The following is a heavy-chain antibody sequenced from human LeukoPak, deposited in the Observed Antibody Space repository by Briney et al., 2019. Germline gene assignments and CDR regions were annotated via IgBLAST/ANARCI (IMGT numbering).Heavy chain of an antibody. CDR1: GFTFSGHW. V-gene: IGHV3-7*01. Sequence: GRSLRLSCAASGFTFSGHWMSWVRHAPGKGLEWVANINQGGSDKYYVDSVKGRFTISRDNANNLLYLQMNSLRGEDTAVYYGTRDRSRAEDDWGQGTLVTVSS. CDR2: INQGGSDK. D-gene: IGHD1-14*01. J-gene: IGHJ4*02. CDR3: TRDRSRAEDD.